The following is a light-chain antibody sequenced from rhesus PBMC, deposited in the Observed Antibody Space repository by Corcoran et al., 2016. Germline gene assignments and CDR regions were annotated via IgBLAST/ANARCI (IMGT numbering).Light chain of an antibody. Sequence: DIQMTQSPSSLSASVGDRVTITCQASQGISTNLAWYQQKPGKVPKLLIYKASTLHSGVPSRFSGSGSGTDFTLTISSLQPEDFATYYCQHGYGTPYSFGQGTKVEIK. V-gene: IGKV1-25*01. J-gene: IGKJ2*01. CDR3: QHGYGTPYS. CDR2: KAS. CDR1: QGISTN.